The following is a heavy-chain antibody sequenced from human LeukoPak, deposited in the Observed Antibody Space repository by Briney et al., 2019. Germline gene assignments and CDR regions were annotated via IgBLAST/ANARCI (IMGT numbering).Heavy chain of an antibody. CDR2: ISGSGGST. CDR3: AKDGDRFYFFQTSYELLACFDY. Sequence: GGSLRLSCAASGFTFSSYAMSWVRQAPGKGLEWVSGISGSGGSTYYADSVKGRFTISRDNSKNTLYLQMNSLRAEDTAVYYCAKDGDRFYFFQTSYELLACFDYWGQGTLVTVSS. CDR1: GFTFSSYA. V-gene: IGHV3-23*01. D-gene: IGHD2-2*01. J-gene: IGHJ4*02.